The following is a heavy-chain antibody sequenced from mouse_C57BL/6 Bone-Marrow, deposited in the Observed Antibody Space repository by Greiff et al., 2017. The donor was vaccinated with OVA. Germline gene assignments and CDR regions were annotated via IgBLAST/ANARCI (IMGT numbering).Heavy chain of an antibody. CDR1: GFNIKDDY. J-gene: IGHJ2*01. CDR2: IDPENGDT. CDR3: TTYRY. V-gene: IGHV14-4*01. Sequence: EVKLQESGAELVRPGASVKLSCTASGFNIKDDYMHRVKERPEQGMEWFGWIDPENGDTEYASKFQGKATITADTSSKTVYLHLSSLTSEDTAVYYCTTYRYWGQGTTLTVSS.